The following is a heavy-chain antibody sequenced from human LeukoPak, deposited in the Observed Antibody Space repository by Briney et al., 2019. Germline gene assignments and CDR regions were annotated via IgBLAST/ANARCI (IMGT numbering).Heavy chain of an antibody. D-gene: IGHD3-22*01. Sequence: GASVKVSCKASGYTFTSYYMHWVRQAPGQGLEWMGIINPSGGSTSYAQKFQGRVTMTRDTSTSTVYMELSSLRSEDTAVYYCAREGYYYAGSGYYYLDYWGQGTLVTVSS. V-gene: IGHV1-46*01. CDR2: INPSGGST. CDR1: GYTFTSYY. J-gene: IGHJ4*02. CDR3: AREGYYYAGSGYYYLDY.